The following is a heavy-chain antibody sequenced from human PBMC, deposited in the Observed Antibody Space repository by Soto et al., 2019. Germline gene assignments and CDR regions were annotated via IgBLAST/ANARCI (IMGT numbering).Heavy chain of an antibody. CDR1: GGTFNSYA. J-gene: IGHJ4*02. CDR3: ARVAGLRLGERTLGY. CDR2: IIPIFGTA. V-gene: IGHV1-69*13. Sequence: ASVKVSCKASGGTFNSYAISWVRQAPGQGLEWMGGIIPIFGTADYAQKFQGRITITADESISTAYMELSSLRSEDTAVYYCARVAGLRLGERTLGYWGQGTLVTVSS. D-gene: IGHD3-16*01.